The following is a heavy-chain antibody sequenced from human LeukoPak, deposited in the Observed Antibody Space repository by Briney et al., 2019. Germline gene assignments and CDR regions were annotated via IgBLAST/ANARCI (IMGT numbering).Heavy chain of an antibody. D-gene: IGHD3-10*01. CDR1: GGSFSGYY. Sequence: SETLSLTCAVYGGSFSGYYWSWIRQPPGKGLEWIGETNHSGSTNYNPSLKSRVTISVDTSKNQFSLKLSSVTAADTAVYYCARGMVRENLDYWGQGTLVAVSS. CDR2: TNHSGST. V-gene: IGHV4-34*01. J-gene: IGHJ4*02. CDR3: ARGMVRENLDY.